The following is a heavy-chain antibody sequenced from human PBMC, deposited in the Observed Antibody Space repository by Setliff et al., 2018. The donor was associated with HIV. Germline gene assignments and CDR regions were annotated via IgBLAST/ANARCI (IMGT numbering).Heavy chain of an antibody. V-gene: IGHV1-18*01. J-gene: IGHJ3*01. D-gene: IGHD6-19*01. CDR3: GRVPYKSAWFSGGHNPFDV. CDR2: ISGFNGNT. CDR1: GYSFPKYG. Sequence: ASVKVSCKASGYSFPKYGISWVRQAPGQGLEWMGWISGFNGNTKYGQSFQGRVTMTIDTSTSTVYMDLRSLTSDDTAVYYCGRVPYKSAWFSGGHNPFDVWGQGTMVTVSS.